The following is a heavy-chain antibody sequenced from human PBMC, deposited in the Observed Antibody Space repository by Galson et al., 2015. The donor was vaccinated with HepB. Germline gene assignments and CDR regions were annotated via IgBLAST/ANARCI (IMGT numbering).Heavy chain of an antibody. D-gene: IGHD3-22*01. Sequence: SVKVSCKASGYTFTSYAMHWVRQAPGQRLEWMGWINAGNGNTKYSQKFQGRVTITKDTSKNQVVLTMTNMDPVDTATYYCAHGQYYYDSSGYREHHWYFDLWGRGTLVTVSS. CDR2: INAGNGNT. V-gene: IGHV1-3*01. CDR1: GYTFTSYA. CDR3: AHGQYYYDSSGYREHHWYFDL. J-gene: IGHJ2*01.